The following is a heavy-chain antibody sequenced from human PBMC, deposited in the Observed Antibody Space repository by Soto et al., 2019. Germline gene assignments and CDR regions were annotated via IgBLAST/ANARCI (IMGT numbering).Heavy chain of an antibody. CDR2: IYYSGSF. Sequence: PSETLSLTCGVYGGSFSGYDWSWIRQPPGKGLEWIGYIYYSGSFNYNPSLKSRVTISVQKSKNQLSLNLNSVTAADTAVYYCARLICSSTSCYNFDYWGQGTLVTVSS. J-gene: IGHJ4*02. CDR3: ARLICSSTSCYNFDY. V-gene: IGHV4-59*08. D-gene: IGHD2-2*02. CDR1: GGSFSGYD.